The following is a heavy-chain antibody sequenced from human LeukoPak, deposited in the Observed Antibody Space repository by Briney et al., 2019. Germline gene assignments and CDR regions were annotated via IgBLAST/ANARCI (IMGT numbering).Heavy chain of an antibody. CDR1: GGSISSSSYY. D-gene: IGHD2-2*01. CDR3: ARVGCSSTSCYFGFDY. Sequence: SETLSLTCTVSGGSISSSSYYWGWIRQPPGKGLEWIGSIYYSGSTYYNPSLKSRVTISVDTSKNQFSLKLSPVTAADTAVYYCARVGCSSTSCYFGFDYWGQGTLVTVSS. V-gene: IGHV4-39*01. J-gene: IGHJ4*02. CDR2: IYYSGST.